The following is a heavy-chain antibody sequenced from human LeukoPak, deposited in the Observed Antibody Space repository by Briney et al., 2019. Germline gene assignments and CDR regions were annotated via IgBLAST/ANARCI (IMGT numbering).Heavy chain of an antibody. CDR3: ARDGLAEYYYDSSGYYHFDY. CDR2: ISAYNGNT. D-gene: IGHD3-22*01. CDR1: GYTFTSYG. Sequence: ASVKVSCKASGYTFTSYGISWVRQAPGQGLEWMGWISAYNGNTNYAQKLQGRVTMTTDTSTSTAYMELRSLRSDDTAVYYCARDGLAEYYYDSSGYYHFDYWGQGTLVTVSS. J-gene: IGHJ4*02. V-gene: IGHV1-18*01.